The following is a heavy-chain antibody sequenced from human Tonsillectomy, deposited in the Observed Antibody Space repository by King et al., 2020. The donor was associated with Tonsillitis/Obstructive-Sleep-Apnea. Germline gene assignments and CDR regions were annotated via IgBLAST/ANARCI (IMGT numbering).Heavy chain of an antibody. D-gene: IGHD4-17*01. CDR2: IYPGESDV. CDR1: GYSFRSYW. CDR3: ARHRDNDDYLTDWFDP. J-gene: IGHJ5*02. Sequence: VQLVESGAVVKKPGESLKISCKGSGYSFRSYWIGWVRQMPGKGLEWMGIIYPGESDVRYSPSFQGQVTISADKSTSTAYLQWSSLKSSDTAMYYCARHRDNDDYLTDWFDPWGQGTLVTVSS. V-gene: IGHV5-51*01.